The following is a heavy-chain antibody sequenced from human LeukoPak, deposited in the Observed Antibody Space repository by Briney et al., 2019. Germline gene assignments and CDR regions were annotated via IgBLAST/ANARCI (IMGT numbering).Heavy chain of an antibody. J-gene: IGHJ4*01. V-gene: IGHV3-21*01. CDR1: GFTFSSYT. CDR3: AGDRGAYCGGDCYLGFDY. Sequence: GGSLRLSCAASGFTFSSYTMNWVRQAPGKGLEWVSSIAGSSGYISYADSVKGRFTISRDNAKKSLYLQMTSLTAEDTAVHYCAGDRGAYCGGDCYLGFDYWGRGTLVTASS. D-gene: IGHD2-21*02. CDR2: IAGSSGYI.